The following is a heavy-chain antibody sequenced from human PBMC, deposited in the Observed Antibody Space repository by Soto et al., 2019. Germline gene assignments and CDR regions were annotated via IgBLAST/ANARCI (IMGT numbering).Heavy chain of an antibody. CDR1: GYFFTAYW. Sequence: PGGPLEISCKTPGYFFTAYWIGWVRQLPRKGMEWMGSIYHGGDSDTTHSQSSHGQVTISAVKSITTAYLQWNSLKASDTAMYYCATQMTTSQDAFDIWGQGTMVTVSS. CDR2: IYHGGDSDT. CDR3: ATQMTTSQDAFDI. D-gene: IGHD4-4*01. J-gene: IGHJ3*02. V-gene: IGHV5-51*01.